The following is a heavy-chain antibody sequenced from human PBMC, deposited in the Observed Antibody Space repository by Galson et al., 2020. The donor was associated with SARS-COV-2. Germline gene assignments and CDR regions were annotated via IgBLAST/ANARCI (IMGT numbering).Heavy chain of an antibody. Sequence: QLGESLKIYCAASGFTFSSYGMHWVRQAPGKGLEWVAVIWYAGSNKYYADSVKGRFTISRDNSKNTLYLQMNSLRAEDTAVYYCARDEYGSGSYTYFDYWGQGTLVTVSS. V-gene: IGHV3-33*01. J-gene: IGHJ4*02. CDR1: GFTFSSYG. CDR3: ARDEYGSGSYTYFDY. D-gene: IGHD3-10*01. CDR2: IWYAGSNK.